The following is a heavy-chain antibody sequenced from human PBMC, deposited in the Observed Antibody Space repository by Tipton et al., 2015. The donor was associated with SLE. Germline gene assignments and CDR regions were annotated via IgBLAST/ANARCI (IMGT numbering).Heavy chain of an antibody. CDR2: IYYSGST. CDR3: ARGVAAVAGNFDY. V-gene: IGHV4-59*01. D-gene: IGHD6-19*01. Sequence: TLSLTCAVYGGSFSGYYWGWIRQPPGKGLEWIGYIYYSGSTNYNPSLKSRVTISVDTSKNQFSLKLSSVTAEDTAVYYCARGVAAVAGNFDYWGQGILVTVSS. CDR1: GGSFSGYY. J-gene: IGHJ4*02.